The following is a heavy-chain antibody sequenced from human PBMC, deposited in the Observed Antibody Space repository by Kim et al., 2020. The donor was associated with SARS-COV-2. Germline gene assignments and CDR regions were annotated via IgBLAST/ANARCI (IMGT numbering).Heavy chain of an antibody. Sequence: SETLSLTCTVSGGSISSYYWSWIRQPPGKGLEWIGYIYYSGSTNYNPSLKSRVTISVDTSKNQFSLKLSSVTAADTAVYYCARGELEMATIAPLGWGQGTLVTVSS. J-gene: IGHJ4*02. CDR2: IYYSGST. CDR3: ARGELEMATIAPLG. V-gene: IGHV4-59*01. CDR1: GGSISSYY. D-gene: IGHD5-12*01.